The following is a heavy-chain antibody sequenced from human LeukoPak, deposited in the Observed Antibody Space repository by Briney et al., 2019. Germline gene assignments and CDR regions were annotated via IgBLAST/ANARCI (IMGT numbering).Heavy chain of an antibody. CDR3: ARDLTPSAFDI. D-gene: IGHD1-14*01. CDR2: ISSSSSFI. J-gene: IGHJ3*02. CDR1: GFTFSSYS. V-gene: IGHV3-21*01. Sequence: GGSLRLSCAASGFTFSSYSMNWVRQAPGKGLEWVSSISSSSSFIYYADSVKGRFTISRDNAKNSLYLQMNSLRAEDTAVYYCARDLTPSAFDIWGQGTMVTVSS.